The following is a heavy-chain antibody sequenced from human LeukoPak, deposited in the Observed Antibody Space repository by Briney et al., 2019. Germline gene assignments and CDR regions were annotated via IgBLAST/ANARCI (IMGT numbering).Heavy chain of an antibody. CDR3: ARVVMVRGVIPYHFDY. CDR2: INHSGST. D-gene: IGHD3-10*01. V-gene: IGHV4-34*01. Sequence: SETLSLTCAVYGGSFSGYYWSWIRQPPGKGLEWIGEINHSGSTNYNPSLKSRVTISVDTSKNQFSLKLSSVTAADTAVYYCARVVMVRGVIPYHFDYWGQGTLVTVSS. CDR1: GGSFSGYY. J-gene: IGHJ4*02.